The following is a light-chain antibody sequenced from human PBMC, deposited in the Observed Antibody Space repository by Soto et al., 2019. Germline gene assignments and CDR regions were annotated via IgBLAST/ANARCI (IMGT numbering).Light chain of an antibody. V-gene: IGKV3-15*01. CDR2: GAS. J-gene: IGKJ1*01. Sequence: EIVMTQSPATLSVSPGERATLSCRASQSVSSNLAWYQQKPGQAPRLLIYGASTRATGIPARFSGSGSGTDVPLTISSPEAGDFAVYYCQQYNNWPLWTFGQGTKVEIK. CDR3: QQYNNWPLWT. CDR1: QSVSSN.